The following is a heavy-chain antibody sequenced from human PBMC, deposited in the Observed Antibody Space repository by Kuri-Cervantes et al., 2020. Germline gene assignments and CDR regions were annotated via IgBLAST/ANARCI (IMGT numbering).Heavy chain of an antibody. Sequence: GGSLRLSCAASGFTFSSYAMHWVRQAPGKGLEWVAVISYDGSNKYYADSVKGRFTISRDNSKNTLYLQMNSLRAEDTAVYYCAAQTGSSSWFGPGYYYYGMDVWGQGTTVTVSS. D-gene: IGHD6-13*01. J-gene: IGHJ6*02. CDR3: AAQTGSSSWFGPGYYYYGMDV. V-gene: IGHV3-30-3*01. CDR1: GFTFSSYA. CDR2: ISYDGSNK.